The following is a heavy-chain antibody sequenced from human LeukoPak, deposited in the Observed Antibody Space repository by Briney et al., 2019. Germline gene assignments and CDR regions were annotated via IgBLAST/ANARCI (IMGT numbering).Heavy chain of an antibody. CDR3: AREGSYLNTGASYYLHWFDP. CDR2: ISGSGGST. D-gene: IGHD2-8*02. CDR1: GFTFSSYS. V-gene: IGHV3-23*01. Sequence: QSGGSLRLSCAASGFTFSSYSMNWVRQAPGKGLEWVSSISGSGGSTYYADSVKGRFTISRDNSKNTLYLQMNSLRAEDTAIYYCAREGSYLNTGASYYLHWFDPWGQGTLVTVSS. J-gene: IGHJ5*02.